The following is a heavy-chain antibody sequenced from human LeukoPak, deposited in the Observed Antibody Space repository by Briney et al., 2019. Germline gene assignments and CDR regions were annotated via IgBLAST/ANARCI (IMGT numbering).Heavy chain of an antibody. CDR2: MNPNSGNT. CDR1: GYTFTSCD. V-gene: IGHV1-8*03. J-gene: IGHJ3*02. D-gene: IGHD2-15*01. CDR3: ARTLFCSGGSCYSDAFDI. Sequence: GASVKVSCKASGYTFTSCDINWVRQATGQGLEWMGWMNPNSGNTGYAQKFQGRVTITRNTSISTAYMELSSLRSEDTAVYYCARTLFCSGGSCYSDAFDIWGQGTMVTVSS.